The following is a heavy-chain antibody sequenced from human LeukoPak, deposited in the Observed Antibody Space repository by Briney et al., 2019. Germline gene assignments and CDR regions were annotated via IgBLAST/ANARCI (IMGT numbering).Heavy chain of an antibody. V-gene: IGHV1-69*13. D-gene: IGHD2-21*01. CDR1: GGTFSSYA. CDR3: ARGIYCGGDCYPLDY. CDR2: IIPIFGTA. J-gene: IGHJ4*02. Sequence: SVKVSCKASGGTFSSYAISWVRQAPGQGLEWMGGIIPIFGTANYAQKFQGRVTITADESTSTAYMELSSLRSEDTAVYYCARGIYCGGDCYPLDYWGQGTLVTVSS.